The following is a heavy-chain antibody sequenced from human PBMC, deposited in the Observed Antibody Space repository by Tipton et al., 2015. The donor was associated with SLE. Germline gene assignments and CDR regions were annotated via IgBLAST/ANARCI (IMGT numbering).Heavy chain of an antibody. CDR2: INYSGIT. V-gene: IGHV4-39*07. J-gene: IGHJ2*01. D-gene: IGHD2-21*02. CDR3: ARLPRVTALGMWYFDL. CDR1: GGSISDNTYY. Sequence: TLSLTCTVSGGSISDNTYYWGWIRQPPGKGLEWIGSINYSGITYYNPSLKSRVTISVDTSKNQFSLKLTSVTAADTAVYYCARLPRVTALGMWYFDLWGRGTLVTVSS.